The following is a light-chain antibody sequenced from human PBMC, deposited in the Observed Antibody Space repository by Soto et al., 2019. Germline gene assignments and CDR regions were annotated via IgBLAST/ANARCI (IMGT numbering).Light chain of an antibody. V-gene: IGLV3-21*02. CDR3: QVWESSSDHWV. CDR1: NIGSKS. J-gene: IGLJ3*02. Sequence: SYEPTQPPSVSVAPGQTARITCGGNNIGSKSVHWYQQRPGQAPVLVVYDDSARPSGIPERFSGSNSGNTATLTISRVEAEDEADYYCQVWESSSDHWVFGGGTKLTVL. CDR2: DDS.